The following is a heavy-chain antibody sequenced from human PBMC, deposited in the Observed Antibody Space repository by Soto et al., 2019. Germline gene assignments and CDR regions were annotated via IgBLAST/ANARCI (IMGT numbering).Heavy chain of an antibody. D-gene: IGHD2-15*01. CDR2: INTHNVHT. J-gene: IGHJ4*02. CDR3: ARTDIWAY. CDR1: GFTFTDFS. Sequence: ASVKVSCKTSGFTFTDFSMHWVRQAPGQRLQWMVWINTHNVHTQYSPRFADRDTMTTDPSTSTAHMELKGLRSDDTAAYYCARTDIWAYWGQGTLVTVSS. V-gene: IGHV1-18*04.